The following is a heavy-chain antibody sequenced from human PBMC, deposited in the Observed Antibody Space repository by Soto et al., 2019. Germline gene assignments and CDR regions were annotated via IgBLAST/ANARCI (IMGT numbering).Heavy chain of an antibody. CDR2: IYYSGST. Sequence: SSETLSLTCTVSGGSISSYYWSWIRQPPGKGLEWIGYIYYSGSTNYNPSLKSRVTISVDTSKNQFSLKLSSVTAADTAVYYCARVSKTPYSSGWYEMGYWGQGTLVTVSS. CDR3: ARVSKTPYSSGWYEMGY. D-gene: IGHD6-19*01. V-gene: IGHV4-59*01. J-gene: IGHJ4*02. CDR1: GGSISSYY.